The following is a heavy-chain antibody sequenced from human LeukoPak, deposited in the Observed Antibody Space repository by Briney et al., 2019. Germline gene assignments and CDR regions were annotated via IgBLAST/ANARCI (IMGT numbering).Heavy chain of an antibody. CDR1: GYTFTGYY. CDR2: INPNSGGT. V-gene: IGHV1-2*02. CDR3: ARVKEWELLTFDY. Sequence: ASVKVSCKASGYTFTGYYMHWVRQAPGQGLEWMGWINPNSGGTNYARKFQGRVTMTRDTSISTAYMELSRLRSDDTAVYYCARVKEWELLTFDYWGQGTLVTVSS. J-gene: IGHJ4*02. D-gene: IGHD1-26*01.